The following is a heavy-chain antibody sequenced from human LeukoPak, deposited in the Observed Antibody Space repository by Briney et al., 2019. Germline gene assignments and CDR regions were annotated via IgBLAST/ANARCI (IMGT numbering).Heavy chain of an antibody. CDR1: GFSFSNVW. CDR2: IKSKSDGGTA. D-gene: IGHD1-14*01. CDR3: TTYNDRDAFDI. V-gene: IGHV3-15*01. Sequence: KPGGSLRLSCAASGFSFSNVWMSWVRQAPGKGLEWVGRIKSKSDGGTADYAATVKGRFTISRDDSKNTLYLQMNSLKIEDTAVYYCTTYNDRDAFDIWGQGTMVTVSP. J-gene: IGHJ3*02.